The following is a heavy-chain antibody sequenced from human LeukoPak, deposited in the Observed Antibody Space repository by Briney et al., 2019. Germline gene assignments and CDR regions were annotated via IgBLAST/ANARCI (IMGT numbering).Heavy chain of an antibody. CDR3: ARDRYCNGCDAFDI. J-gene: IGHJ3*02. Sequence: ASVRVSCKASGYAFTSYYFHWVRQAPGHGLERMGWINPHSGDTNYAQKFQGRVTMTRDTSINTAYMELSRLTSDDTAVYYCARDRYCNGCDAFDIWGQGTMVTVSS. V-gene: IGHV1-2*02. D-gene: IGHD2/OR15-2a*01. CDR2: INPHSGDT. CDR1: GYAFTSYY.